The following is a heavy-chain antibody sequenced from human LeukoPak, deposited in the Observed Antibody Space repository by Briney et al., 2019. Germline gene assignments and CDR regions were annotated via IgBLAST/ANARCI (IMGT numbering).Heavy chain of an antibody. CDR2: IYTSGST. CDR1: GGSISSYY. Sequence: PSETLSLTCTVSGGSISSYYWSWIRQPAGKGLEWIGRIYTSGSTNYNPSLKSRVTMSVDTSKNQFSLKLSSVTAADTAVYYCARGPGSWKIVANWFDPWGQGTLVTVSS. CDR3: ARGPGSWKIVANWFDP. V-gene: IGHV4-4*07. J-gene: IGHJ5*02. D-gene: IGHD6-13*01.